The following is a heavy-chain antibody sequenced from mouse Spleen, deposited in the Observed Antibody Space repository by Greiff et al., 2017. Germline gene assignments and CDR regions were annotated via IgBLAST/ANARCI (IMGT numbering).Heavy chain of an antibody. CDR1: GFSLTSYG. J-gene: IGHJ2*01. CDR3: AKDYGSSYGTFDY. Sequence: VQRVESGPGLVQPSQSLSITCTVSGFSLTSYGVHWVRQSPGKGLEWLGVIWRGGSTDYNAAFMSRLSITKDNSKSQVFFKMNSLQADDTAIYYCAKDYGSSYGTFDYWGQGTTLTVSS. V-gene: IGHV2-5*01. CDR2: IWRGGST. D-gene: IGHD1-1*01.